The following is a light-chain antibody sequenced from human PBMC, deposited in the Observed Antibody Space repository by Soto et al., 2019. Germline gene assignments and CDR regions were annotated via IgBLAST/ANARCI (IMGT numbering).Light chain of an antibody. CDR1: SSNFGSNT. V-gene: IGLV1-44*01. CDR3: VAWDDSLNGYVV. CDR2: SNN. J-gene: IGLJ2*01. Sequence: QSVLTQPPSAPGTPGQRVTISCSGSSSNFGSNTVNWYQQLPGTAPKLVIYSNNQRPSGVPDRFSGSKSGTSASLAISGLQSEDEADYYCVAWDDSLNGYVVFGGGTKVTVL.